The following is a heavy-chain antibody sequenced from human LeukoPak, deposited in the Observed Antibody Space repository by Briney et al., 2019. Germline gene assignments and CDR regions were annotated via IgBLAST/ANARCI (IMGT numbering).Heavy chain of an antibody. CDR2: TYYRPTWYN. CDR3: ARARYHGSGPSNWFDP. J-gene: IGHJ5*02. Sequence: SQTLSLTCAISGASVSSNSAAWNWIRQSPSRGLEWLGMTYYRPTWYNDYAVSLKSPITINPDTSKNHFSLQLSLVTPEDTAVYCCARARYHGSGPSNWFDPWGQGTLVTVSS. V-gene: IGHV6-1*01. D-gene: IGHD3-10*01. CDR1: GASVSSNSAA.